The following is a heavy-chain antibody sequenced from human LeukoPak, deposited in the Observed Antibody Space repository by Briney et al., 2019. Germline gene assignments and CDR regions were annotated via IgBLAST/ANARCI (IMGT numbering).Heavy chain of an antibody. D-gene: IGHD3-22*01. Sequence: SGTLSLTCTVSGGSISSYYWSWIREPPGKGLEWIGYIYYSGGTNYNPSLKSRVTISVDTSKKQFSLRLSSVTAADTAVYYCARRGGDSSGNFDYWGQGTLVTVSS. J-gene: IGHJ4*02. CDR1: GGSISSYY. CDR3: ARRGGDSSGNFDY. CDR2: IYYSGGT. V-gene: IGHV4-59*08.